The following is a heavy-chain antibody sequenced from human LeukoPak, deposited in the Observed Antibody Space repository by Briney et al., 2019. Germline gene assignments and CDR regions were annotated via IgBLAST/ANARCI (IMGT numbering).Heavy chain of an antibody. D-gene: IGHD1-14*01. J-gene: IGHJ4*02. CDR3: ARVNSWTEEPDTGFDY. CDR2: TYYRSKWYN. CDR1: GYSIRSGYH. V-gene: IGHV6-1*01. Sequence: SETLSLTCSVSGYSIRSGYHWAWIRQSPSRGLEWLGRTYYRSKWYNDYAVSVKSRITINPDTSKNQFSLQLNSVSPEDTAVYYCARVNSWTEEPDTGFDYWGQGILVTVSS.